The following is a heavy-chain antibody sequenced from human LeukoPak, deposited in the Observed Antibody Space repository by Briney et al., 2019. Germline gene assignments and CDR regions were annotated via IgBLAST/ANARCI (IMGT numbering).Heavy chain of an antibody. Sequence: YPGGSLRLSCAASGFTFSSYGMHWVRQAPGKGLEWEAVIWYDGSNKYYADSVKGRFTISRDNSKNTLYLQMNSLRAEDTAVYYCARDSYRYVYYYYGMDVWGQGTTVTVSS. CDR2: IWYDGSNK. CDR1: GFTFSSYG. J-gene: IGHJ6*02. CDR3: ARDSYRYVYYYYGMDV. D-gene: IGHD3-16*02. V-gene: IGHV3-33*01.